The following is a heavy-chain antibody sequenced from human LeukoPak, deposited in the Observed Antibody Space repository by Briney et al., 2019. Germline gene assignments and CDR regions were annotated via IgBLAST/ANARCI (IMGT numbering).Heavy chain of an antibody. CDR3: ARGITMVRGVVNWFDP. CDR2: INPNSGGT. CDR1: GYTFTGYY. D-gene: IGHD3-10*01. J-gene: IGHJ5*02. V-gene: IGHV1-2*02. Sequence: GASVKVSCKASGYTFTGYYMHWVRQAPGQGLEWMGWINPNSGGTNYAQKFQGRVTMTRDTSISTAYMELSRLRSDDTAVYYCARGITMVRGVVNWFDPWGQGTLVTVSS.